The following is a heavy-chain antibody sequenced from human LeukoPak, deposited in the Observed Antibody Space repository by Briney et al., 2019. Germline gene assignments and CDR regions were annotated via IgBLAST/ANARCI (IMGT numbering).Heavy chain of an antibody. CDR3: ARGASTWLQHDNNWFDP. J-gene: IGHJ5*02. V-gene: IGHV3-23*01. Sequence: GGSLRLSCAASGFTFSSYSMSWVRQGPGTGLEWVSAISGSGDTTFYADSVKGRFTISRDNAKNSLYLQMNSLRAEDTAVYYCARGASTWLQHDNNWFDPWGRGTLVTVSS. CDR2: ISGSGDTT. CDR1: GFTFSSYS. D-gene: IGHD5-24*01.